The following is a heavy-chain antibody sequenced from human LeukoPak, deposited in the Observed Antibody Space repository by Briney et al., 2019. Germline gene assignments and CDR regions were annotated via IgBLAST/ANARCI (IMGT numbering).Heavy chain of an antibody. CDR2: IIPIFGTA. D-gene: IGHD2-8*01. Sequence: SVKVSCKASGGTFSSYAISWVRQAPGQGLEWMGGIIPIFGTANYAQKFQGRVTITADESTSTAYMELSSLRSEDTAVYYCARSPGPYCTNGVCSTFDPWGQGTLVTVSS. CDR3: ARSPGPYCTNGVCSTFDP. J-gene: IGHJ5*02. V-gene: IGHV1-69*13. CDR1: GGTFSSYA.